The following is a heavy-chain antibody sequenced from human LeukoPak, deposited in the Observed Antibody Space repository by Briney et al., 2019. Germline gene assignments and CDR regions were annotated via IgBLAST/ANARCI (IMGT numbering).Heavy chain of an antibody. J-gene: IGHJ6*02. V-gene: IGHV3-9*01. D-gene: IGHD2-2*01. Sequence: GRSLRLSCAASGFTFDDYAMHWVRQAPGKGLEWVSGISWNSGSIGYADSVKGRFTISRDNAKNSLYLQMNSLRAEDTAMYYCAKLGVPVPYYYYGMDVWGQGTTVTVSS. CDR2: ISWNSGSI. CDR1: GFTFDDYA. CDR3: AKLGVPVPYYYYGMDV.